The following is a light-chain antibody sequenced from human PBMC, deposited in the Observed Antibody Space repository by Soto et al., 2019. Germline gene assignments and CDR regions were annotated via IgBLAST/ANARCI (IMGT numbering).Light chain of an antibody. CDR3: SSFTSSATSV. V-gene: IGLV2-14*03. Sequence: QSALTQPASVSGYPGQSITISCSGTSSDVGRYNYVSWYQQHPGKAPKLMIFDVSNRPSGVSNRFSGSKSGNTASLTISGLQAEDEADYYCSSFTSSATSVFGGGTKLTVL. J-gene: IGLJ2*01. CDR2: DVS. CDR1: SSDVGRYNY.